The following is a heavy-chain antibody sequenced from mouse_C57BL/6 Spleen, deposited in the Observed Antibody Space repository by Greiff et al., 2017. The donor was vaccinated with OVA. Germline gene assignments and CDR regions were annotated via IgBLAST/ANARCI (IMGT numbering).Heavy chain of an antibody. J-gene: IGHJ4*01. V-gene: IGHV1-64*01. CDR2: IHPNGGST. CDR1: GYTFTSYW. CDR3: ARSGRNDGYYEGLGDYAMDY. D-gene: IGHD2-3*01. Sequence: QVQLQQPGAELVKPGASVKLSCKASGYTFTSYWMHWVKQRPGQGLEWIGMIHPNGGSTNYNEKFKSKATLTVDKSSSTAYMQLSSLTSEDSAVYYCARSGRNDGYYEGLGDYAMDYWGQGTSVTVSS.